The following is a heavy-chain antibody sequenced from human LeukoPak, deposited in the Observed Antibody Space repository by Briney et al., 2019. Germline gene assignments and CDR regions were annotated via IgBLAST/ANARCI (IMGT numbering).Heavy chain of an antibody. V-gene: IGHV1-18*01. D-gene: IGHD3-22*01. CDR3: AQTTYYYDSREPHSRESRDY. CDR2: ISAYNGNT. Sequence: GASVKVSCKASGYTFTSYGISWVRQAPGQGLEWMGWISAYNGNTNYAQKLQGRVTMTTDTSTSTAYMELSSLRSEDTAVYYCAQTTYYYDSREPHSRESRDYWGQGTLVTVSS. CDR1: GYTFTSYG. J-gene: IGHJ4*02.